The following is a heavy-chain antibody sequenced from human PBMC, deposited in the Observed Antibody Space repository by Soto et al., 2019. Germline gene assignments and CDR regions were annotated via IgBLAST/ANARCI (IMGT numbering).Heavy chain of an antibody. CDR3: ASLGVGDWANYYYYYGMDV. D-gene: IGHD2-21*02. CDR2: VTANGGST. V-gene: IGHV3-23*01. Sequence: EVQLLESGGGFVQPGGSLRLSCAATGFTFSVYAMTWVRQAPGKGLEWVSAVTANGGSTYSADSVKGRFTISRDNSKNTLFLPMNSLRAEDTAVYYCASLGVGDWANYYYYYGMDVWGQGPTVTVSS. J-gene: IGHJ6*02. CDR1: GFTFSVYA.